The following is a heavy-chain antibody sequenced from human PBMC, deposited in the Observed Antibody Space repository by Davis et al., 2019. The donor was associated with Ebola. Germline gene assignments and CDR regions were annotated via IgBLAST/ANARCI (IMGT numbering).Heavy chain of an antibody. Sequence: GESLKISCAASGFTFSSYSMNWVRQAPGKGLEWVSSISSSSSYIYYADSVKGRFTISRDNAKNSLYLQMNSLRAEGTAVYYCARDRESYDFWSGYFDYWGQGTLVTVSS. CDR2: ISSSSSYI. D-gene: IGHD3-3*01. CDR3: ARDRESYDFWSGYFDY. V-gene: IGHV3-21*04. CDR1: GFTFSSYS. J-gene: IGHJ4*02.